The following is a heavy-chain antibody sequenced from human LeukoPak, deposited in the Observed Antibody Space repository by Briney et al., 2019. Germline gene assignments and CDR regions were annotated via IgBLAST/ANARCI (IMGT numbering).Heavy chain of an antibody. D-gene: IGHD4-17*01. Sequence: GGSLRLSCAASGFTVSSYSMNWVRQAPGKGLEWVSYISGSGSPIYYADSVKGRFTISRDNAKNSLYLQMNSLRAEDTAVYYCARASMTTVTTFDYWGQGTLVTISS. CDR3: ARASMTTVTTFDY. V-gene: IGHV3-48*04. CDR1: GFTVSSYS. CDR2: ISGSGSPI. J-gene: IGHJ4*02.